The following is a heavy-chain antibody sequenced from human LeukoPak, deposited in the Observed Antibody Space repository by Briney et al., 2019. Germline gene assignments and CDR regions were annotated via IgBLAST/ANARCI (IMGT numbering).Heavy chain of an antibody. J-gene: IGHJ4*02. CDR3: ARDLYYYDSSGYYPLGY. V-gene: IGHV1-18*01. CDR1: GYTFTTYG. Sequence: ASVKVSCKTSGYTFTTYGIGWVRQAPGQGLEWMGWISADNGNTHYAQKFQGRVTLTTDTSTSTASMDLKSLRSDDTAVYYCARDLYYYDSSGYYPLGYWGQGTQVTVS. CDR2: ISADNGNT. D-gene: IGHD3-22*01.